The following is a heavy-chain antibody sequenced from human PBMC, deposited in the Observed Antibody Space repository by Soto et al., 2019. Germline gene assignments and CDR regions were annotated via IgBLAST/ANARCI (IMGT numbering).Heavy chain of an antibody. CDR1: GCTFSSYA. J-gene: IGHJ4*02. CDR3: ARGGYSYGFEYFDY. CDR2: IIPIFGTA. V-gene: IGHV1-69*13. Sequence: SVKVSCKASGCTFSSYAISCVRQAPGQGLEWMGGIIPIFGTANYAQKFQGRVTITADESTSTAYMELSSLRSEDTAVYYCARGGYSYGFEYFDYWGQGTLVTVSS. D-gene: IGHD5-18*01.